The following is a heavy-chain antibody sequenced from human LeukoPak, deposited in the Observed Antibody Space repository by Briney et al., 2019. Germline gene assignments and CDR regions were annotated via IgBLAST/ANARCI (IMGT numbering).Heavy chain of an antibody. CDR3: AKAKGGAVPFFDY. Sequence: GGSLRLSCAGSGFTFINYGMIWVRQAPGKGLEWVSSVSGSGTSTHYADSVKGRFTITRDNSKNTLYLQMNSLRAEDTAVYYCAKAKGGAVPFFDYWGQGTLVTVSS. V-gene: IGHV3-23*01. D-gene: IGHD2-2*01. CDR2: VSGSGTST. CDR1: GFTFINYG. J-gene: IGHJ4*02.